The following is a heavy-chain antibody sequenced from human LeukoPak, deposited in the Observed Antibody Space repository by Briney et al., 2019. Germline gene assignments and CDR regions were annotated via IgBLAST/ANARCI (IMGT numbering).Heavy chain of an antibody. CDR1: GFTFSSYA. D-gene: IGHD1-26*01. Sequence: GGSLRLSCAASGFTFSSYAMSMSWVRQAPGKGLECVSAISGSGGYTYYADSVKGRFTVSRDNSKNTLYLQMNNLRAEDTAVYYCAKDRLYSGSPRAFDYWGQGTLVTVSS. J-gene: IGHJ4*02. CDR2: ISGSGGYT. CDR3: AKDRLYSGSPRAFDY. V-gene: IGHV3-23*01.